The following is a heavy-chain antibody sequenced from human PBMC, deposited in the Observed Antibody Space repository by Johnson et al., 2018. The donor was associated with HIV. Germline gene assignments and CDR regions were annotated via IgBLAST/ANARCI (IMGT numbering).Heavy chain of an antibody. D-gene: IGHD6-13*01. J-gene: IGHJ3*02. V-gene: IGHV3-66*02. CDR1: GFTVSSYY. CDR3: AKDAAAAALRAFDN. CDR2: IYSGGTT. Sequence: VQLVESGGGLVRQGASLRLSCAASGFTVSSYYMSWVRQAPGKGLEWVSVIYSGGTTSYADSVKGRFTISRDNSKNTLFLQMNTLRAEDTAVYYCAKDAAAAALRAFDNWGQGTMVTVSS.